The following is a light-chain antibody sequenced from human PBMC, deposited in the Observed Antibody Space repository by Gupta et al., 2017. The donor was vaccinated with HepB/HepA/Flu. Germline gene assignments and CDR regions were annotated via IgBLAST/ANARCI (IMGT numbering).Light chain of an antibody. CDR1: QGISSY. CDR3: QQDYSYPPT. V-gene: IGKV1-8*01. CDR2: AAS. J-gene: IGKJ2*01. Sequence: AIRMTQSPSSFSASTGDRVTITCRASQGISSYLAWYQQKPGKAPKLLIYAASTLQSGVPSRFSGSGSGTDFTLTISCLQSEDFATYYCQQDYSYPPTFGPGTKMEIK.